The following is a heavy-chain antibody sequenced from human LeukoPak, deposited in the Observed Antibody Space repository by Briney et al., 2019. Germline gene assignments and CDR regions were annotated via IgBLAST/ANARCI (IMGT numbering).Heavy chain of an antibody. CDR2: ISSSSSYI. D-gene: IGHD3-3*01. V-gene: IGHV3-21*01. Sequence: GGSLRLSYAASGFTFSSYSMNWVRQAPGKGLERVSSISSSSSYIYYADSVKGRFTISRDNAKNSLYLQMNSLRAEDTAVYYCARDRGPVLRFLEWLLGPDYWGQGTLVTVSS. CDR1: GFTFSSYS. J-gene: IGHJ4*02. CDR3: ARDRGPVLRFLEWLLGPDY.